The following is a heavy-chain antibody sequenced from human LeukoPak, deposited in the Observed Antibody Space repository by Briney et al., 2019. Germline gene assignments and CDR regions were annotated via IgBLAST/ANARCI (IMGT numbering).Heavy chain of an antibody. CDR3: AREDSYCWDY. J-gene: IGHJ4*02. CDR1: GYAFTSYG. CDR2: ISADNGNT. V-gene: IGHV1-18*01. D-gene: IGHD2-21*01. Sequence: ASVRLSCTASGYAFTSYGISWVRQAPGQGLEWMGWISADNGNTNYAQKLQGRVTMTTDTSTSTAYMQLRSLRAEDTAVYYCAREDSYCWDYWGQGTLVTVSS.